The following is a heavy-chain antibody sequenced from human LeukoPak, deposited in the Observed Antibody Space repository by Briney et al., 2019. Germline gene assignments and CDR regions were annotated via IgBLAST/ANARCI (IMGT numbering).Heavy chain of an antibody. CDR1: GFTVSSNY. CDR3: ARNSRLYYDSSGYYPSKHYYGMDV. D-gene: IGHD3-22*01. J-gene: IGHJ6*02. V-gene: IGHV3-53*01. CDR2: IYSGGST. Sequence: GGSLRLSCAASGFTVSSNYMSWVRQAPGKGLEWVSVIYSGGSTYYADSVKGRFTISRDNSKNTLHLQMNSLRAEDTAVYYCARNSRLYYDSSGYYPSKHYYGMDVWGQGTTVTVSS.